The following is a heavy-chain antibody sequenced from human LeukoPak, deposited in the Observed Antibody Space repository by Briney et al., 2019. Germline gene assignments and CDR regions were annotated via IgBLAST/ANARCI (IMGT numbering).Heavy chain of an antibody. CDR3: ARDPLVVLAATYYYYYGMDV. CDR1: GYTFTSYG. Sequence: ASVKVSCKASGYTFTSYGISWVRQAPGQGLEWMGWISAYNGNTNYAQKLQGRVTMTTDTSTSTAYMELRSLRSDDTAVYYCARDPLVVLAATYYYYYGMDVWGQGTTVTVSS. J-gene: IGHJ6*02. D-gene: IGHD2-15*01. CDR2: ISAYNGNT. V-gene: IGHV1-18*01.